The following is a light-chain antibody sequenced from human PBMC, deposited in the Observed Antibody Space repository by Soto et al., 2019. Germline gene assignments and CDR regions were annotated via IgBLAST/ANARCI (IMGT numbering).Light chain of an antibody. CDR3: QQSESSPRT. CDR2: GTS. Sequence: EIELTQSPGTLSLSPGERATLSCRASQSVTSTYLAWYQQTPGQAPRLLIYGTSNRATGVPDRFSGSGSGTDFTLNIRGLEPEDFAVYYCQQSESSPRTFGQGTKVEI. CDR1: QSVTSTY. V-gene: IGKV3-20*01. J-gene: IGKJ1*01.